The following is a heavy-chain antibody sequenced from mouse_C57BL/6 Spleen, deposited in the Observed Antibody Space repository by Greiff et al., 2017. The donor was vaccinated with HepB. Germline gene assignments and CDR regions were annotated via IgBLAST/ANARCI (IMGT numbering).Heavy chain of an antibody. J-gene: IGHJ4*01. Sequence: VQLQQSGAELVRPGASVTLSCKASGYTFTDYEMHWVKQTPVHGLEWIGAIDPETGGTAYNQKFKGKAILTADKSSSTAYMELRSLTSEDSAVYYCTRGDYYAMDYWGQEPQSPSPQ. CDR1: GYTFTDYE. CDR2: IDPETGGT. V-gene: IGHV1-15*01. CDR3: TRGDYYAMDY.